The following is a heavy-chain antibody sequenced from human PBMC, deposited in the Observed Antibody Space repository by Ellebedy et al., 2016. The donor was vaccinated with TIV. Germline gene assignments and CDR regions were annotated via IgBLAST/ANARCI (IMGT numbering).Heavy chain of an antibody. D-gene: IGHD5-12*01. J-gene: IGHJ4*02. V-gene: IGHV3-23*01. CDR2: ISGSGGST. CDR1: GFTFSSYA. Sequence: GGSLRLSXAASGFTFSSYAMSWVRQAPGKGLEWVSAISGSGGSTYYADSVKGRFTISRDNSKNTLYLQMNSLRAEDTAVYYCAKDPWGDIVATIWDYWGQGTLVTVSS. CDR3: AKDPWGDIVATIWDY.